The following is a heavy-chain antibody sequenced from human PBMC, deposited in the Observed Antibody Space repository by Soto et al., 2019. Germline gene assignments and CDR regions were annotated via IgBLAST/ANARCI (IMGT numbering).Heavy chain of an antibody. D-gene: IGHD3-16*01. Sequence: EVQLVESGGGLVQPGGSLRLSCAASGFTFSSYSMNWVRQAPGKVLEWVSYISSSSSTIYYADSVKGRFTISRDNAKNSLYLQMNSLRAEDTAVYYCARDGADDYYYYYGMDVWGQGTTVTVSS. CDR3: ARDGADDYYYYYGMDV. CDR2: ISSSSSTI. V-gene: IGHV3-48*01. J-gene: IGHJ6*02. CDR1: GFTFSSYS.